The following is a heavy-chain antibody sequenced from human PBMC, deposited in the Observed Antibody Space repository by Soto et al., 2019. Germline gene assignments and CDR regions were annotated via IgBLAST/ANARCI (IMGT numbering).Heavy chain of an antibody. V-gene: IGHV1-69*13. D-gene: IGHD3-22*01. CDR1: GGTFSSYA. Sequence: EASVKVSCKASGGTFSSYAISWVRQAPGQGLEWMGGIIPIFGTANYAQKFQGRVTITADESTSTAYMELSSLRSEDTAVYYCARDDPRYDSSGYYYLLYWGQGTLVTVSS. J-gene: IGHJ4*02. CDR3: ARDDPRYDSSGYYYLLY. CDR2: IIPIFGTA.